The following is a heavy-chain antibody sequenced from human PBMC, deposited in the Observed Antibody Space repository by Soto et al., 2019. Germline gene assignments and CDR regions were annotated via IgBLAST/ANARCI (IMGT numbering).Heavy chain of an antibody. V-gene: IGHV1-24*01. Sequence: GASVKVSCKVSGYTLTELSMHWVRQAPGKGLEWMGGFDPEDGETIYAQKFQGRVTMTEDTSTDTAYMELSSLRSEDTAVYYCARSHSASVGPGYFDFWGQGTPVTVSS. CDR3: ARSHSASVGPGYFDF. J-gene: IGHJ4*02. CDR2: FDPEDGET. CDR1: GYTLTELS. D-gene: IGHD2-15*01.